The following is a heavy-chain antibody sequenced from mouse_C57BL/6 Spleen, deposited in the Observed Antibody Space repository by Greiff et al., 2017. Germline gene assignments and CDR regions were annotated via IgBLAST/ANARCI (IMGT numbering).Heavy chain of an antibody. D-gene: IGHD2-5*01. Sequence: QVQLQQPGAELVKPGASVKLSCKASGYTFTSYWMHWVKQRPGQGLEWIGMIHPNSGSTNYNEKFKSKATLTVDKSSSTAYMQLSSLTSEDSAVYYCARGGSYYSNFGGYFDVWGTGTTVTVSS. CDR3: ARGGSYYSNFGGYFDV. CDR1: GYTFTSYW. J-gene: IGHJ1*03. CDR2: IHPNSGST. V-gene: IGHV1-64*01.